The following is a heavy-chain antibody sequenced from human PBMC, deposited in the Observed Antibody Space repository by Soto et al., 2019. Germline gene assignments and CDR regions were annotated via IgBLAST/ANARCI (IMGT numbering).Heavy chain of an antibody. D-gene: IGHD3-22*01. Sequence: QVELVQYGAEVKKPGSSVKVSCQASEDTFRNYAISWVRQAPGQGLEWMGGIIPIFGTANYAQKFQGRVTITADTSANTVYLELISLRSEDTAVYYCASTKYDSSAYYYFYLCLWGRGTLVTVSS. V-gene: IGHV1-69*06. CDR1: EDTFRNYA. J-gene: IGHJ2*01. CDR2: IIPIFGTA. CDR3: ASTKYDSSAYYYFYLCL.